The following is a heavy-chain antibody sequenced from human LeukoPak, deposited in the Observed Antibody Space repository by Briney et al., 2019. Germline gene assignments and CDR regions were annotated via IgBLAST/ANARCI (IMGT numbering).Heavy chain of an antibody. CDR2: INSDGSST. Sequence: GGSLRLSCAASGFTFSRYWMLWVRQSPGKGLVWVSRINSDGSSTSYADSVKGRFTISRDNAKNTLYLQMNSVRAEETAVYYCAREGGYSGSLLDYWGQGTLVTVSS. D-gene: IGHD6-13*01. V-gene: IGHV3-74*01. J-gene: IGHJ4*02. CDR3: AREGGYSGSLLDY. CDR1: GFTFSRYW.